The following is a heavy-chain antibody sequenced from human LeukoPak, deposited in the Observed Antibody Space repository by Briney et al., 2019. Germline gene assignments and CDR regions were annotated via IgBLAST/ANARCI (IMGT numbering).Heavy chain of an antibody. CDR1: GGSISSGGHS. Sequence: SETLSLTCTVSGGSISSGGHSWSWIRQPPGKGLEWIGYIYHSGSGSTYYNPSLKSRVTISIDTSKNQFSLELSSVTAADTAVYYCTRGRLYGDLYDYWGQGTLVTVSS. CDR3: TRGRLYGDLYDY. CDR2: IYHSGSGST. D-gene: IGHD4-17*01. J-gene: IGHJ4*02. V-gene: IGHV4-30-2*01.